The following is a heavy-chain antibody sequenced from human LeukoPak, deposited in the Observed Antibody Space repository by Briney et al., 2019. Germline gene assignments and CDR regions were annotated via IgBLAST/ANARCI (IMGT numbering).Heavy chain of an antibody. D-gene: IGHD3-3*01. Sequence: SETLSLTCTVSGGSISSGDYYWSWIRQPPGKGLEWIGYIYYSGSTYYNPSLKSRVTISVDTSNNQSSLKLSSVTAADTAVYYCARADYDFWSGYYTPNWFDPWGQGTLVTVSS. V-gene: IGHV4-30-4*08. CDR3: ARADYDFWSGYYTPNWFDP. J-gene: IGHJ5*02. CDR1: GGSISSGDYY. CDR2: IYYSGST.